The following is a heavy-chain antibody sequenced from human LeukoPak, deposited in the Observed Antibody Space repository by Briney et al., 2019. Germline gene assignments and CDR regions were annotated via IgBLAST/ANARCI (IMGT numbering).Heavy chain of an antibody. CDR2: ITTSSSYI. J-gene: IGHJ4*02. V-gene: IGHV3-21*01. Sequence: GESLRLSCAASGFSFSTYNMNWVRQAPGKGLEWVSSITTSSSYIYYADSVKGRFTISRDNAKNSLYLQMNSLRAEDTAVYYCARDYGGSSPFDYWGQGTLVTVSS. D-gene: IGHD4-23*01. CDR1: GFSFSTYN. CDR3: ARDYGGSSPFDY.